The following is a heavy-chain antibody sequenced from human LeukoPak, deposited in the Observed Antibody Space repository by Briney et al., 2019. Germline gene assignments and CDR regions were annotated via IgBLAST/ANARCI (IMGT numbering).Heavy chain of an antibody. CDR2: ISYDGSNK. CDR1: GFTFSSYG. V-gene: IGHV3-30*18. J-gene: IGHJ4*02. CDR3: AKDMRGYYDSSGFDY. Sequence: PGGSLRLSCAASGFTFSSYGMHWVRQAPGKGLEWVAVISYDGSNKYYADSVKGRFTISRDNSKNTLYLQMNSLRAEDTAVYYCAKDMRGYYDSSGFDYWGQGTLVTVSS. D-gene: IGHD3-22*01.